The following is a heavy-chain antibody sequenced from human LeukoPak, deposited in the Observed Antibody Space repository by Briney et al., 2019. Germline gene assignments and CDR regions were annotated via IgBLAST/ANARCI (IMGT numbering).Heavy chain of an antibody. Sequence: GGSLRLSCAASGFTFRNYWMGWVRQAPGKGLEWVSAINGGGDVTYYADSVQGRFFFSRDNAKNTLYLQLNSLRAEDTAVYYCARNYYDSSGYSPFFDYWGQGTLVTVSS. D-gene: IGHD3-22*01. CDR3: ARNYYDSSGYSPFFDY. J-gene: IGHJ4*02. V-gene: IGHV3-23*01. CDR1: GFTFRNYW. CDR2: INGGGDVT.